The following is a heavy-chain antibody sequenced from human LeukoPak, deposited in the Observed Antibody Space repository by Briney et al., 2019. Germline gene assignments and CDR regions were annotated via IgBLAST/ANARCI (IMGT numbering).Heavy chain of an antibody. J-gene: IGHJ6*02. Sequence: GESLRLSCAASGFTFSSYSMNWVRQAPGKGLEWVSSISSSSSYIYYADSVKGRFTISRDNAKNSLYLQMNSLRAEDTAVYYCARDGPHIVVVPAAIGDYYYGMDVWGQGTTVTVSS. CDR2: ISSSSSYI. D-gene: IGHD2-2*02. V-gene: IGHV3-21*01. CDR3: ARDGPHIVVVPAAIGDYYYGMDV. CDR1: GFTFSSYS.